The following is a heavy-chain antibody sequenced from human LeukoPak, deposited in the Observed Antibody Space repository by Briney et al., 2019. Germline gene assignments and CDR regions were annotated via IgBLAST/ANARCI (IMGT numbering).Heavy chain of an antibody. CDR3: AKEKDYSISKPYYFDY. Sequence: ASVKVSCKASGYSFNSYGISWVRQAPGQGLECMGWISGYNANTNYAQKLQGRVTMTTDTSTNTAYMELRSLSSDDTAVYYCAKEKDYSISKPYYFDYWGQGTLVTVSS. CDR2: ISGYNANT. CDR1: GYSFNSYG. V-gene: IGHV1-18*01. D-gene: IGHD2-2*01. J-gene: IGHJ4*02.